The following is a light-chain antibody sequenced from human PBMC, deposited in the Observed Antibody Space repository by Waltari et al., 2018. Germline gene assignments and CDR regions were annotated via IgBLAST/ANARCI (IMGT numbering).Light chain of an antibody. CDR1: KDISNY. CDR3: QQFDNFPLT. CDR2: DAS. J-gene: IGKJ4*01. V-gene: IGKV1-33*01. Sequence: DIQMTQSPSSLSASVGDSVTITCQASKDISNYLNWYQQKPGKAPKVLIHDASDLETGVPSRFSGSGSGTDFTFTISSLQPEDFATYYCQQFDNFPLTFGGGTKVEIK.